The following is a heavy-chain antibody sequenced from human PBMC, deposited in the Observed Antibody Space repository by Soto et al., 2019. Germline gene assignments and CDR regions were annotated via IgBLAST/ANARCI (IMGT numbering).Heavy chain of an antibody. V-gene: IGHV1-46*03. J-gene: IGHJ4*02. Sequence: QVQLVQSGAEVKKPGASVKVSCKASGYTFTSYYMHWVRQAPGQGLEWMGIINPSGGSTSYAQKFQGRVTMTRDTSTSTVYMELSSLRSEDTAVYYCAIDLGYSYGSYYFDYWGQGTLVTVSS. CDR3: AIDLGYSYGSYYFDY. CDR1: GYTFTSYY. CDR2: INPSGGST. D-gene: IGHD5-18*01.